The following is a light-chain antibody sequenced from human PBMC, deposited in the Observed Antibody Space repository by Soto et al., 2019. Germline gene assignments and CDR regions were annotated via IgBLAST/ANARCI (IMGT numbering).Light chain of an antibody. Sequence: DIQMTQSPSSLSASVGDRVTISCRASQNIAVYLNWYQQKPRRAPKLLIYATSTLQRGVPSRFSGCGSDTEFTLTISSLQPEDFATYYCQQSYGRPPITFGQGTRLEIK. CDR3: QQSYGRPPIT. J-gene: IGKJ5*01. CDR2: ATS. V-gene: IGKV1-39*01. CDR1: QNIAVY.